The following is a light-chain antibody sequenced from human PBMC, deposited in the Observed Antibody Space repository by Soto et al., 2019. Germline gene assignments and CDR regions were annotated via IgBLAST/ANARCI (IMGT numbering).Light chain of an antibody. V-gene: IGLV2-8*01. CDR2: EVT. CDR1: SSDIGNYNY. J-gene: IGLJ2*01. CDR3: SSYAGSNNFVV. Sequence: QSVLTQPPSASGSPGQSVTISCTGTSSDIGNYNYVSWYQQHPGKAPKLLIYEVTKRPSGVPDRFSGSKSGNTASLTVSGLHAEDEADYYCSSYAGSNNFVVFGGGTKLTVL.